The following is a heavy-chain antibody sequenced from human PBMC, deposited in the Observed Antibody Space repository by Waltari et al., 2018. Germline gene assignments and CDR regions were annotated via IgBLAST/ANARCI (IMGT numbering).Heavy chain of an antibody. V-gene: IGHV4-61*02. CDR2: IYTSGST. CDR1: GRPISSGSYY. D-gene: IGHD3-10*01. CDR3: ARAHGSGSRATLPDY. Sequence: QVQLQGSGTGLVRPSQTLSLTSTVAGRPISSGSYYWRSVRHPAGKGLEWVGRIYTSGSTYYHPSLRSRVTISVATSKTQFSVKLSPGTAADTALYYCARAHGSGSRATLPDYWGQGTLVTVSS. J-gene: IGHJ4*02.